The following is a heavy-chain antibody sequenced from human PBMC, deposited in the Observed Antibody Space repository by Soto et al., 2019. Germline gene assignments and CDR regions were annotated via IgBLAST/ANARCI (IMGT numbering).Heavy chain of an antibody. CDR1: GYTFSDYW. J-gene: IGHJ5*02. CDR2: IYPGDSNI. Sequence: PGESLKVSCKASGYTFSDYWLGWVRLLPGKGLEWMEIIYPGDSNIRYTPSFQGQFTISADKSILPSYLQWSSLKASDTGIYYCARLYVVGSPWGFYPWGRGTRVTVSS. CDR3: ARLYVVGSPWGFYP. D-gene: IGHD2-15*01. V-gene: IGHV5-51*01.